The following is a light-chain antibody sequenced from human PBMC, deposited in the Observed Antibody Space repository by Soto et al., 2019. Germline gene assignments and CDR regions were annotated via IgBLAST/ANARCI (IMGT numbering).Light chain of an antibody. Sequence: SYELTQPPSVSVAPGKTARITCGGNNIGSKSVHWYQQKPGQAPVLVIYYDSDRPSGIPERFSGSNSGNTATLTISRVEAGDEADYYCQVWDSSSSEVFGGGTKLTVL. J-gene: IGLJ2*01. CDR2: YDS. CDR3: QVWDSSSSEV. V-gene: IGLV3-21*04. CDR1: NIGSKS.